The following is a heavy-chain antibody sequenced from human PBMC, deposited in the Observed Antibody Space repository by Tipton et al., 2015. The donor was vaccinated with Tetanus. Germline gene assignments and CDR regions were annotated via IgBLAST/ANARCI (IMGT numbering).Heavy chain of an antibody. CDR1: GRSLSGSTYY. J-gene: IGHJ3*01. V-gene: IGHV4-39*02. Sequence: TLSLTCAVSGRSLSGSTYYWGWIRQPPGKGLEWIGGFYYSGSSYYNSSLKSRVTISVDTSNNHFSLRLSSVTAADTAVYFCARRSYCTSTRCFDAFDLWGPGTRVTVSS. CDR3: ARRSYCTSTRCFDAFDL. CDR2: FYYSGSS. D-gene: IGHD2-8*01.